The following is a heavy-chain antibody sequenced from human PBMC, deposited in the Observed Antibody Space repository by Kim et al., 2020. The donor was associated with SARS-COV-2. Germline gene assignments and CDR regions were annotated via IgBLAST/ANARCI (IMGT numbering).Heavy chain of an antibody. V-gene: IGHV4-4*02. CDR3: ARGRNYGASSDWLDP. J-gene: IGHJ5*02. Sequence: SETLSLTCAVSGGSISSSNWWSWVRQPPGKGLEWIGEIYHSGSTNYNPSLKSRVTISVDKSKNQFSLKLSSVTAADTAVYYCARGRNYGASSDWLDPWGQGTLVTVSS. CDR2: IYHSGST. D-gene: IGHD2-21*01. CDR1: GGSISSSNW.